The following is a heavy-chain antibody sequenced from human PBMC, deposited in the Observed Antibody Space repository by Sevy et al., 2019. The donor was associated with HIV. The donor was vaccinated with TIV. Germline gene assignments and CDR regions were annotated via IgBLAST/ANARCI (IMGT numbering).Heavy chain of an antibody. D-gene: IGHD3-3*01. CDR3: TTDPITLFGVVISEPGPDY. J-gene: IGHJ4*02. CDR2: IKTKNEGGTI. V-gene: IGHV3-15*01. Sequence: GGSLRLSCAASGFTFSNAWMSWVRQAPGKGLEWVGRIKTKNEGGTIDYAAPVKGRFTISRDDSKNTLSLQMNSLKTEDTAVYYCTTDPITLFGVVISEPGPDYWGQGTLVTVSS. CDR1: GFTFSNAW.